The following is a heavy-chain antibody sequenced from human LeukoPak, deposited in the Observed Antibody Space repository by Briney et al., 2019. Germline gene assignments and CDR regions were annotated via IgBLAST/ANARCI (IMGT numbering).Heavy chain of an antibody. CDR1: GFTFDNYA. Sequence: GGSLRLSCAASGFTFDNYAMSWVRQAPGKGLEWVSGISDRGDRTYYTDSVKGRFTISRDNSKNTLSVQMNSLRAEDTAVYYCAKYRTPFHFDAFDVWGLGTMVIVSS. D-gene: IGHD2/OR15-2a*01. J-gene: IGHJ3*01. V-gene: IGHV3-23*01. CDR2: ISDRGDRT. CDR3: AKYRTPFHFDAFDV.